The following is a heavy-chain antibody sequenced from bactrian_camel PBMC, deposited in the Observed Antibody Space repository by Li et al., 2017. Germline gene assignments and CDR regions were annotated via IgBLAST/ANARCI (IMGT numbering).Heavy chain of an antibody. CDR2: IAYDGWVS. J-gene: IGHJ4*01. Sequence: VQLVESGGGVVQPGGSLRLSCAASGFQFSDCPMSWVRQAPGKDLEWLAQIAYDGWVSRYNDPAKGRFTISRDNAKNTLYLQMNSLKPEDTAMYYCAAAVRTGAWCVVTDITYNYWGQGTQVTVS. D-gene: IGHD5*01. CDR1: GFQFSDCP. V-gene: IGHV3S42*01. CDR3: AAAVRTGAWCVVTDITYNY.